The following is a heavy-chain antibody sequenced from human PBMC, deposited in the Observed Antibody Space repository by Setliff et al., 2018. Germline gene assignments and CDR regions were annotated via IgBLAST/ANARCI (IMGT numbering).Heavy chain of an antibody. J-gene: IGHJ4*02. CDR2: IYRGDRDT. D-gene: IGHD1-7*01. CDR1: GFTLSPFA. V-gene: IGHV3-23*03. CDR3: AKPQLELRWGFES. Sequence: LRLSCAASGFTLSPFAMSWVRQAPGKGLEWVSTIYRGDRDTFYTDSVKGRFTIFRDSSKNTLYLQMTSLRAEDTAVYYCAKPQLELRWGFESWGQGTLVTVSS.